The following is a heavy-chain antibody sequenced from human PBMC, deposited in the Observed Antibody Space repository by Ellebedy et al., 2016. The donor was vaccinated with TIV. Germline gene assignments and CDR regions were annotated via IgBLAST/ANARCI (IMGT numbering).Heavy chain of an antibody. D-gene: IGHD1-26*01. CDR2: ISGSGGST. CDR1: GFTFSSYA. J-gene: IGHJ4*02. Sequence: GESLKISCAASGFTFSSYAMSWVRQAPGKGLEWVSAISGSGGSTYYADSVKGRFTISRDNSKNTLYLQMNSLRAEDTAVNYCAKGGWELSPFDYWGQGTLVTVSS. V-gene: IGHV3-23*01. CDR3: AKGGWELSPFDY.